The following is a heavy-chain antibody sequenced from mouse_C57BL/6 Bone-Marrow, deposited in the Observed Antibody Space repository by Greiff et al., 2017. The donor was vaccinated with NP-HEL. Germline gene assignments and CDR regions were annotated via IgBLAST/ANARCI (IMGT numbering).Heavy chain of an antibody. CDR2: IYPRSGNT. V-gene: IGHV1-81*01. Sequence: QVQLQQSGTELARPGASVKLSCKASGYTFTSYGIRWVKQRPGQGLEWIGEIYPRSGNTYYNEKFKGKATLTADKSSSTAYMELRSLTSADAAVYVCASPGPITNLDYWGQGTTLTVSS. J-gene: IGHJ2*01. CDR1: GYTFTSYG. D-gene: IGHD1-1*01. CDR3: ASPGPITNLDY.